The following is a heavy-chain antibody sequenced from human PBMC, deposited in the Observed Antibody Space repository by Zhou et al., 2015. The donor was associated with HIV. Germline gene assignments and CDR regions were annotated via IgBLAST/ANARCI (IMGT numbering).Heavy chain of an antibody. Sequence: DVQLVESGGGLVQPGGSLRLSCAASGFTFSGSAMHWVRQAPGKGLEWVAVIYTGGRTVFADSVKGRFSLSRDNSRNTVDLQMNSLRVDDTAVYYCAGHIVLVAGVDSPLDYWGQGTLVTVSS. CDR1: GFTFSGSA. CDR2: IYTGGRT. D-gene: IGHD2-8*01. J-gene: IGHJ4*02. CDR3: AGHIVLVAGVDSPLDY. V-gene: IGHV3-53*01.